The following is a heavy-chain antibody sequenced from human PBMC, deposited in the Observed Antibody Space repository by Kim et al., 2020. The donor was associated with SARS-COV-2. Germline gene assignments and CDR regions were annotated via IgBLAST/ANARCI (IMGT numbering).Heavy chain of an antibody. D-gene: IGHD6-13*01. CDR1: GGSVSSGSYY. V-gene: IGHV4-61*01. CDR3: ARAGGIAAAAYWG. Sequence: SETLSLTCTVSGGSVSSGSYYWSWIRQPPGKGLEWIGYIYYSGSTNYNPSLKSRVTISVDTSKNQFSLKLSSVTAADTAVYYCARAGGIAAAAYWGWGQGTLVTVSS. J-gene: IGHJ4*02. CDR2: IYYSGST.